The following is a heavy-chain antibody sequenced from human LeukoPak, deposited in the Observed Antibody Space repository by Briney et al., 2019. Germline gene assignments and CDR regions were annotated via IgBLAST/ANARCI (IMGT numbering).Heavy chain of an antibody. Sequence: SETLSLTCTVSGGSISSSSYYWGWIRQPPGKGLEWIGSIYYSGSTYYNPSLKSRVTISVDTSKNQFSLKLSSVTAADTAVYYCAQFHDTLTGYRHDYWGQGTLVTVSS. J-gene: IGHJ4*02. V-gene: IGHV4-39*07. CDR3: AQFHDTLTGYRHDY. CDR2: IYYSGST. D-gene: IGHD3-9*01. CDR1: GGSISSSSYY.